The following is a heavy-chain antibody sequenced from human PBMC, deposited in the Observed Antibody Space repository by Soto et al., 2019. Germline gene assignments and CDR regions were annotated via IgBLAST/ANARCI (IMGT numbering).Heavy chain of an antibody. CDR2: ISYDGSNK. D-gene: IGHD2-15*01. CDR3: AKLGYCSGGSCLGIDY. J-gene: IGHJ4*02. CDR1: EFTFSSYG. V-gene: IGHV3-30*18. Sequence: QVQLVESGGGVVQPGRSLRLSCAASEFTFSSYGMHWVRQAPGKGLAWVAFISYDGSNKYYADSVKGRFTISRDNSKSTLYLQMHSLRTEDTAVYYCAKLGYCSGGSCLGIDYWGQGTLVTVSS.